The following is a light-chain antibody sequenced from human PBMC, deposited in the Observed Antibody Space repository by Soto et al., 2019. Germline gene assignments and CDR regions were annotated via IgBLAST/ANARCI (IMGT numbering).Light chain of an antibody. CDR3: QQYGSSPT. V-gene: IGKV3-20*01. Sequence: EIVLTQSPGTLSLSPGERATLSCRSSQSVSSNYLAWYHQKPDQAPRLVIYDVSGRATGIPDRFSGSGSGTDFTHTISRLEPKDFAVYYCQQYGSSPTFGQGTKVEIK. CDR1: QSVSSNY. J-gene: IGKJ1*01. CDR2: DVS.